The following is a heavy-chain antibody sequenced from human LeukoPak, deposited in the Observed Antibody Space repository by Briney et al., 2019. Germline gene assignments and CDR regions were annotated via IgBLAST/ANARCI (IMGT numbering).Heavy chain of an antibody. CDR2: IYYSGST. Sequence: SQTLSLTCTVSGGSISSGDYYWSWIRQPPGKGLEWIGYIYYSGSTYYNPPLKSRVTISVDTSKNQFSLKLSSVTAADTAVYYCARGFLRYFDWLVWGQGTLLTVSS. V-gene: IGHV4-30-4*08. CDR3: ARGFLRYFDWLV. CDR1: GGSISSGDYY. J-gene: IGHJ4*02. D-gene: IGHD3-9*01.